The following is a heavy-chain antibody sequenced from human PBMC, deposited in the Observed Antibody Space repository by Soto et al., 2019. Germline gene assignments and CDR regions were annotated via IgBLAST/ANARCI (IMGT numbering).Heavy chain of an antibody. V-gene: IGHV5-10-1*01. CDR3: ARQLYVSDTRTNFQSYFDY. D-gene: IGHD2-8*01. Sequence: PGESLKISCKGSGYSFAGYWITWVRQKPGKGLEWMGRIDPSDSQTYYSPSFRGHVTISVTKSITTVFLQWSSLRASDTAMYYCARQLYVSDTRTNFQSYFDYLGQGTSVTVSS. J-gene: IGHJ4*01. CDR2: IDPSDSQT. CDR1: GYSFAGYW.